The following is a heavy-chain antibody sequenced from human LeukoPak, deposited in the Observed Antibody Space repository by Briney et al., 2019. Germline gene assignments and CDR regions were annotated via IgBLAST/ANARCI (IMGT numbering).Heavy chain of an antibody. J-gene: IGHJ6*02. Sequence: TGGSLRLSCAASGFTFSSYWMHWVRQAPGKGLVGVARINSDGSRTNHADSVKGRFTISRDNAKNTLYLQMTSLRVEDTAVYYCARVGCSTISCSRDYYGMDVWGQGTTVTVSS. D-gene: IGHD2-2*01. V-gene: IGHV3-74*01. CDR3: ARVGCSTISCSRDYYGMDV. CDR2: INSDGSRT. CDR1: GFTFSSYW.